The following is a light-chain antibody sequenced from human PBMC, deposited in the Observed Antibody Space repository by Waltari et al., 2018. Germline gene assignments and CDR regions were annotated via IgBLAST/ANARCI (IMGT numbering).Light chain of an antibody. CDR3: YSSDTTGLRV. Sequence: VSVSPGQTARITCSGHELPRKYAYWFQQKSGQAPRLVIYEDTKRPSEIPERFSGSSSGTVATLTITGAQVDDEADYYCYSSDTTGLRVFGSGTTVVVL. CDR2: EDT. V-gene: IGLV3-10*01. J-gene: IGLJ1*01. CDR1: ELPRKY.